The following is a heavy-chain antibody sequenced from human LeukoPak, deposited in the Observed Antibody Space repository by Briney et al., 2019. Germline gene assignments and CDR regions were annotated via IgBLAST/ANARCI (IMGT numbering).Heavy chain of an antibody. J-gene: IGHJ6*03. Sequence: PSETLSLTCTVSGGSISRYYRSWIRQPAGEGLEWIGRIYTSGSTNYNPSLKSRVTMSVDTSKNQFSLKLSSVTAADTAVYYCARGADWMYYYYYYYMDVWGKGTTVTVSS. V-gene: IGHV4-4*07. D-gene: IGHD2-2*03. CDR3: ARGADWMYYYYYYYMDV. CDR2: IYTSGST. CDR1: GGSISRYY.